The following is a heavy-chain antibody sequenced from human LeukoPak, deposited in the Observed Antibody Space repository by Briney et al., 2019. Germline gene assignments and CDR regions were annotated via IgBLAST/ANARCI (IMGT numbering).Heavy chain of an antibody. V-gene: IGHV3-23*01. CDR2: ISGSGGST. CDR3: ATSRSDYYDSSGPLGD. Sequence: GGSLRLSCAASGFTFSSYSMTWVRQAPGKGLEWVSAISGSGGSTYYADSVKGRFTISRDNSKNTLYLQMNSPRAEDTAIYYCATSRSDYYDSSGPLGDWGQGTLVTVSS. D-gene: IGHD3-22*01. J-gene: IGHJ4*02. CDR1: GFTFSSYS.